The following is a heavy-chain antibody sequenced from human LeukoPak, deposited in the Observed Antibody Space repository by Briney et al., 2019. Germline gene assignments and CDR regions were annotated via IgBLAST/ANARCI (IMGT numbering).Heavy chain of an antibody. V-gene: IGHV4-4*09. CDR3: ARPGGGGPTPYYYYMDV. D-gene: IGHD3-10*01. CDR1: GGSISSYY. CDR2: IYTSGST. Sequence: PSETLSLTCTVSGGSISSYYWSWIRQPPGKGLEWIGYIYTSGSTNYNPSLKSRVTISVDTSKNQFSLKLSSVTAADTAVDYCARPGGGGPTPYYYYMDVWGKGTTVTVSS. J-gene: IGHJ6*03.